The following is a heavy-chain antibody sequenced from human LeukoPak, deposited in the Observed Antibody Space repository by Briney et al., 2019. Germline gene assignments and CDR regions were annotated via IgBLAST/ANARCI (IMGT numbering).Heavy chain of an antibody. D-gene: IGHD3-3*01. CDR1: GPSISSYY. CDR3: ARVSSWSGFHSSMDV. J-gene: IGHJ6*01. CDR2: IYYSGST. V-gene: IGHV4-59*01. Sequence: PSQSLSLTCTLSGPSISSYYSGCIRQPQGEGLEWIGYIYYSGSTNYNPSFQRRVTISVDTSKNQFSLKLSSVSAADTALYYCARVSSWSGFHSSMDVWGQRTTVTASS.